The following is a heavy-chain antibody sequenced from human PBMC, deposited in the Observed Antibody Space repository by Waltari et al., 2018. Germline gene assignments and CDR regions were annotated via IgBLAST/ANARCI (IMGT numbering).Heavy chain of an antibody. CDR3: ARAVAGHIDY. CDR1: GFPFSSYW. D-gene: IGHD6-19*01. Sequence: EVQLVESGGGLVQPGGSLRLSCAASGFPFSSYWMSRVRQAPGKGLEWVANIKQDGSEKYYVDSVKGRSTISRDNAKNSLYLQMNSLRAEDTAVYYCARAVAGHIDYWGQGTLVTVSS. V-gene: IGHV3-7*03. J-gene: IGHJ4*02. CDR2: IKQDGSEK.